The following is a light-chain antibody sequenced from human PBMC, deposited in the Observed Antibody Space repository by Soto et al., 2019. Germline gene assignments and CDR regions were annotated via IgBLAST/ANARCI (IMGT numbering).Light chain of an antibody. V-gene: IGLV2-14*03. CDR3: SSYTSSNNLL. CDR1: SSDVGGYYY. CDR2: DVS. J-gene: IGLJ2*01. Sequence: QSALTQPASVSGSPGQSITISCTGTSSDVGGYYYVSWYQQRPGKAPKLMIHDVSNRPSGVSNRFSGSKSGSTASLTISGLQAEDEADYCFSSYTSSNNLLFGGGTKLTVL.